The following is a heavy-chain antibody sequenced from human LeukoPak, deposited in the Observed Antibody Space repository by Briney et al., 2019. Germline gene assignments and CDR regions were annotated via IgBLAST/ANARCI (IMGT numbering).Heavy chain of an antibody. CDR3: ARASSSVPNLLDY. D-gene: IGHD2-2*01. Sequence: GGSLRLSCAASGFTFRSNWMHWVRQGPGKGRVWVSRISTDGTSTGHAESVKGRFTISRDNAKNTVYLQMNSLRAEDTAVYYCARASSSVPNLLDYWGQGTLVSVSS. CDR1: GFTFRSNW. V-gene: IGHV3-74*01. J-gene: IGHJ4*02. CDR2: ISTDGTST.